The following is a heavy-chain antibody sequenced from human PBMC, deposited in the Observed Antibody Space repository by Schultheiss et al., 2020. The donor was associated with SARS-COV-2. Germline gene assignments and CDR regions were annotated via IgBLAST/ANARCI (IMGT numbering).Heavy chain of an antibody. CDR3: ARDVIVVVPEDYYYYGMDV. CDR1: GGSISSYY. D-gene: IGHD2-2*01. CDR2: IYYSGST. Sequence: SETLSLTCTVSGGSISSYYWNWIRQPPGKGLEWIGYIYYSGSTNYNPSLKSRVTISVDTSKNQFSLKLSSVTAAVTAVYYCARDVIVVVPEDYYYYGMDVWGQGTTVTVSS. V-gene: IGHV4-59*01. J-gene: IGHJ6*02.